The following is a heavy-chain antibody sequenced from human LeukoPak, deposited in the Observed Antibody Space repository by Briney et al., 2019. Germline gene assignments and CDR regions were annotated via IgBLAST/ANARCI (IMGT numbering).Heavy chain of an antibody. Sequence: GGSLRLSCAASGFTVSSNYMSWVRQAPGKGLEWVSVIYSGGSTYYADSVKGRFTISRDNSKNTLYLQMNCLRAEDTAVYYCARPGNDDAFDIWGQGTMVTVSS. V-gene: IGHV3-53*01. CDR1: GFTVSSNY. J-gene: IGHJ3*02. CDR3: ARPGNDDAFDI. CDR2: IYSGGST. D-gene: IGHD4-23*01.